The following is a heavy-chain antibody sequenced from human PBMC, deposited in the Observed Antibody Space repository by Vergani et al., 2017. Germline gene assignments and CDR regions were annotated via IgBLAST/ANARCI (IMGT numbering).Heavy chain of an antibody. D-gene: IGHD2-21*01. J-gene: IGHJ6*02. CDR2: IKSTFDRGTT. CDR3: TTDXRYCGDGSCYWLRDHHYYGMDV. V-gene: IGHV3-15*07. CDR1: GFSFRNAW. Sequence: EVQLEESGGGIVKPGGSLRLSCVASGFSFRNAWMNWVRRTPGKGLEWVGRIKSTFDRGTTDYAAAVKGRFTISRDDSKNTLFLQMNGLKTEDIGVYYCTTDXRYCGDGSCYWLRDHHYYGMDVWGQGTTVTVSS.